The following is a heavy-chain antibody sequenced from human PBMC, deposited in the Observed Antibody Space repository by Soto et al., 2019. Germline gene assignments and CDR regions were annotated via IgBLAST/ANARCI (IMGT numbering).Heavy chain of an antibody. CDR2: ISSSSSYI. Sequence: PGGSLRLSCAASGFTFSSYSMNWVRQAPGKGLEWVSSISSSSSYIYYADSVKGRFTISRDNAKNSLYLQMNSLRAEDTAVYYCARDNGAPLAQLEWLVINYYYYGMDVWGQGATVTVSS. V-gene: IGHV3-21*01. D-gene: IGHD6-19*01. J-gene: IGHJ6*02. CDR3: ARDNGAPLAQLEWLVINYYYYGMDV. CDR1: GFTFSSYS.